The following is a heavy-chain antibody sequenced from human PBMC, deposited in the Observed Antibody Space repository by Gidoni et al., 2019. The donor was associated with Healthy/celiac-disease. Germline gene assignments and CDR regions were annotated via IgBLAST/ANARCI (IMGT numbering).Heavy chain of an antibody. V-gene: IGHV3-53*01. Sequence: EVQLVESGGGLIQPGGSLRLSCAASGFTVSSNYMSWVRQAPGKGLEWVSVIYSGGSTYYADSVKGRFTISRDNSKNTLYLQMNSLRAEDTAVYYCARSQVITDSSGYLNWFDPWGQGTLVTVSS. D-gene: IGHD3-22*01. CDR3: ARSQVITDSSGYLNWFDP. J-gene: IGHJ5*02. CDR1: GFTVSSNY. CDR2: IYSGGST.